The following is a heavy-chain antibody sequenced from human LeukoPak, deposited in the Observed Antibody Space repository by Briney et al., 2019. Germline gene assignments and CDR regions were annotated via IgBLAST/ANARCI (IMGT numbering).Heavy chain of an antibody. V-gene: IGHV1-2*02. CDR2: INPNSGGT. Sequence: ASVKVSCKASGYTFTGYYLHRVRQAPGQGLEWMGWINPNSGGTKYPQKFQGRVTMTRDTSISAAYLEVSRLRSDDTAVYYCARKYDILTGQSNWFDPWGQGTLVTVSS. D-gene: IGHD3-9*01. CDR1: GYTFTGYY. J-gene: IGHJ5*02. CDR3: ARKYDILTGQSNWFDP.